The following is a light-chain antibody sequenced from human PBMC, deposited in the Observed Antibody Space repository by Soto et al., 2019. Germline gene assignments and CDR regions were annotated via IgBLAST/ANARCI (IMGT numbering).Light chain of an antibody. Sequence: EIVMTQSPATLSVSPGERATLSCRASQNVASNLAWYQQKPGQAPRLLMFGASTRATGIPARFSGSRSGTEFTITISSLQSEDFAVYDCQQYHNYPEWTFGQGTKVEVK. CDR2: GAS. CDR3: QQYHNYPEWT. CDR1: QNVASN. J-gene: IGKJ1*01. V-gene: IGKV3-15*01.